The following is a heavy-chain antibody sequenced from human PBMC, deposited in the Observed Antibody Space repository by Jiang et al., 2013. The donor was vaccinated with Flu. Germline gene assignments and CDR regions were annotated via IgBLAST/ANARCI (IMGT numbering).Heavy chain of an antibody. V-gene: IGHV3-33*01. J-gene: IGHJ4*02. CDR2: LWYDGTYI. D-gene: IGHD5-18*01. CDR1: GFTFGSYG. Sequence: QLLESGGGVVQPGRSLRLSCAASGFTFGSYGMLWVRQAPGKGLEWVAMLWYDGTYIRYGDSVKGRSTISRDNPRNTLYLQMNSLRAEDTAVYYCARDGDSYGRSDYWGLGTLVTVSS. CDR3: ARDGDSYGRSDY.